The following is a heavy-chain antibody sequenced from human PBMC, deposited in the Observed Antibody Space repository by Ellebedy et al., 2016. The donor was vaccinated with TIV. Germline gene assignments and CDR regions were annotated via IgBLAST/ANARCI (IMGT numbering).Heavy chain of an antibody. CDR1: GFTFSSYA. Sequence: GGSLRLXXAASGFTFSSYAMSWVRQAPGKGLEWVSAISGSGGSTYYADSVKGRFTISRDNSKNTLYLQMNSLRAEDTAVYYCAKGLDYYYYGMDVWGQGTTVTVSS. J-gene: IGHJ6*02. D-gene: IGHD3/OR15-3a*01. V-gene: IGHV3-23*01. CDR2: ISGSGGST. CDR3: AKGLDYYYYGMDV.